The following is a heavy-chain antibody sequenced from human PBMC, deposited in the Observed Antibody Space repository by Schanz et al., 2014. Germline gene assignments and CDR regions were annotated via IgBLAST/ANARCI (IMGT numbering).Heavy chain of an antibody. J-gene: IGHJ4*02. D-gene: IGHD3-16*01. Sequence: VQLLESGGGLVQPGVSVKVSCKASGYTFTTYYIHWVRQAPGQGLEWMGKINPSSGTTRIAQNFQGRLTVTRDTSTSTVNMELSSLRSGDTAVYYCTKGRTFGRWGQGTLVTVSS. CDR3: TKGRTFGR. CDR2: INPSSGTT. V-gene: IGHV1-46*01. CDR1: GYTFTTYY.